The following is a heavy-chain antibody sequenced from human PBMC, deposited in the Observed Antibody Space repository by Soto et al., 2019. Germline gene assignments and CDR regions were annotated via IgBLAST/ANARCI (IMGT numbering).Heavy chain of an antibody. J-gene: IGHJ3*02. Sequence: EVQLVESGGGLVQPGGSLRLSCAASGFSFSNYEMNWVHQAPGKGLEWVSYISRSDSARYYADSVRGRFTISRDNAKNSLYLQMNSLRAEDTAVYYCARDYYYGSGSWRKNAFDIWGQGTMVTVSS. V-gene: IGHV3-48*03. CDR2: ISRSDSAR. CDR3: ARDYYYGSGSWRKNAFDI. D-gene: IGHD3-10*01. CDR1: GFSFSNYE.